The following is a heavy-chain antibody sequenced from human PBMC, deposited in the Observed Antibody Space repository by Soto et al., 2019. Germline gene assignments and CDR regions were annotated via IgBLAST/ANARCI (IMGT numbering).Heavy chain of an antibody. D-gene: IGHD6-19*01. J-gene: IGHJ4*02. CDR1: GFTFSNYA. CDR3: AKRRSGWYFDY. Sequence: EVQLLESGGNLVQPGGSLRLSCAASGFTFSNYAMSWVRQAPGKGLEWVSVISGSGDSTYYADSVKGRFTISRDNSKNTVYLEMNSQRAEVPAVYYCAKRRSGWYFDYWGQGTLVTVSS. CDR2: ISGSGDST. V-gene: IGHV3-23*01.